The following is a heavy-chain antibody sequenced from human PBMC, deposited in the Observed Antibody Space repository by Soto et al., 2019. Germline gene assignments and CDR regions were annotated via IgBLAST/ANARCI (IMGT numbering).Heavy chain of an antibody. Sequence: SVKVSCKASGGTFSSYAISWVRQAPGQGLEWMGGIIPIFGTANYAQRFQGRVTITADESTSTAYMELSSLRYEDTAVYYCARGGYLKWFDPLGQGTLVAVSS. D-gene: IGHD3-22*01. J-gene: IGHJ5*02. CDR1: GGTFSSYA. V-gene: IGHV1-69*13. CDR2: IIPIFGTA. CDR3: ARGGYLKWFDP.